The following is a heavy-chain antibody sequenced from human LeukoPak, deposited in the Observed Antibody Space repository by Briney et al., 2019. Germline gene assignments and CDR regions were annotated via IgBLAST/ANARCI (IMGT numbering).Heavy chain of an antibody. V-gene: IGHV4-38-2*02. CDR3: ARGARSSGFPFDY. Sequence: SETLSLTCTVSGYSISSGYYWGWIRQPPGKGLEWIGSIYHSGSTSYNPPLKSRVTISVDTSKNQFSLKLSSVTAADTAVYYCARGARSSGFPFDYWGQGTLVTVSS. CDR2: IYHSGST. CDR1: GYSISSGYY. J-gene: IGHJ4*02. D-gene: IGHD6-19*01.